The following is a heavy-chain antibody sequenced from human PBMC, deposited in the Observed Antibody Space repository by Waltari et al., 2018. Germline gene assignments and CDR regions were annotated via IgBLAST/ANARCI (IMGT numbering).Heavy chain of an antibody. Sequence: EVRLVETGGGLVQPGGSLRLSCAASDFSVRTNYMTWVRQAPGKGLGGVSIIYSSDNAYYAGSVKGRFTISRDNSMNTLFLQMNSLRAEDTAVYYCACGFGNDGVYLAYWGQGALVTVSS. CDR1: DFSVRTNY. V-gene: IGHV3-53*02. CDR2: IYSSDNA. D-gene: IGHD2-8*02. J-gene: IGHJ4*02. CDR3: ACGFGNDGVYLAY.